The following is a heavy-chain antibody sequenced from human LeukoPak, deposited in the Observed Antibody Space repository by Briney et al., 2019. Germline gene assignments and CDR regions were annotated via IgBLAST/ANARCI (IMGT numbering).Heavy chain of an antibody. CDR1: GGSISSYY. V-gene: IGHV4-59*01. Sequence: SETLSLTCTVSGGSISSYYWSWIRKPPGKGLKWIGYIYYSGSTNYNPSLKSRVTISVDTSKNQFSLKLSSVTAADTAVYYCARLYYGSGSYYKSDAFDIWGQGTMVTVSP. CDR2: IYYSGST. J-gene: IGHJ3*02. CDR3: ARLYYGSGSYYKSDAFDI. D-gene: IGHD3-10*01.